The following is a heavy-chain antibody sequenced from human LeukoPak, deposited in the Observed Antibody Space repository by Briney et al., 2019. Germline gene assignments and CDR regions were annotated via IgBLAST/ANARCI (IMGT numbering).Heavy chain of an antibody. D-gene: IGHD6-19*01. V-gene: IGHV3-23*05. CDR1: EFIFSDYA. CDR3: AKFEGATIPGWFNDY. J-gene: IGHJ4*02. Sequence: PGGSLRLSCAASEFIFSDYAMGWVRQAPGKGLEWVSTIDKTTYPTFYADSVKGRFAISRDNSKNTLYPQMNSLRTEDTAVYFCAKFEGATIPGWFNDYWGQGILVTVSS. CDR2: IDKTTYPT.